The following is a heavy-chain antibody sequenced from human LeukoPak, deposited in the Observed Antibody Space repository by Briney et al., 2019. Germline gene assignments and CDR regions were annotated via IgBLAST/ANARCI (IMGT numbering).Heavy chain of an antibody. V-gene: IGHV1-18*01. Sequence: ASVKVSCKASGYTFTSYGISWVRQAPGQGLEWMGWISAYNGNTNYAQKLQGRVTMTTDTSTSTAYMELRSLRSDDTAVYYCARDVFTVTTGPYYYYGMDVWGQGTTVTVSS. D-gene: IGHD4-17*01. CDR1: GYTFTSYG. CDR3: ARDVFTVTTGPYYYYGMDV. J-gene: IGHJ6*02. CDR2: ISAYNGNT.